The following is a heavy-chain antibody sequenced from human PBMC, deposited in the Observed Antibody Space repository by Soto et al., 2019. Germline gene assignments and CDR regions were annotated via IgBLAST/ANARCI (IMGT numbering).Heavy chain of an antibody. CDR2: IYYSGST. Sequence: QVQLQESGPGLVKPSQTLSLTCTVSGGSISSGDYYWSWIRQPPGKGLEWIGYIYYSGSTYYNPSLKSRVTISVDTSKNQFSLKLSSVTAADTAVYYCARDEYCSGGSCCPRSRGAFDVWGRGTMVTVSS. J-gene: IGHJ3*01. CDR3: ARDEYCSGGSCCPRSRGAFDV. D-gene: IGHD2-15*01. CDR1: GGSISSGDYY. V-gene: IGHV4-30-4*01.